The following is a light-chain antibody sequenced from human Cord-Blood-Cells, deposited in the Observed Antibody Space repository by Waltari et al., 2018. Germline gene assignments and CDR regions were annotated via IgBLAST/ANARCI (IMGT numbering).Light chain of an antibody. Sequence: QSALTQPASVSGSPGQSITISCTGTSSDVGRYNLVSWYQPHPGKAPKLMIYEGSKRPSGVSNRFSGSKSGNTASLTSSGLQAEDEADYYCCSYAGSSTFAVFGGGTKLTVL. V-gene: IGLV2-23*03. CDR3: CSYAGSSTFAV. CDR2: EGS. CDR1: SSDVGRYNL. J-gene: IGLJ3*02.